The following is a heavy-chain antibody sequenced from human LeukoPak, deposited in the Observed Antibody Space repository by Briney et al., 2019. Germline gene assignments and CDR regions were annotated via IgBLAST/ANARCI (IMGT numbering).Heavy chain of an antibody. CDR1: GFTFSNYY. Sequence: PGGSLRLSCVTSGFTFSNYYMTWIRQAPGKGLEWVSYISGTGNSKYYADSVKGRFTISRDNAKNSLYPQMSSLRAEDTAIYYCARDYSGSEYFFDYWGQGSLATVSS. V-gene: IGHV3-11*01. CDR3: ARDYSGSEYFFDY. CDR2: ISGTGNSK. D-gene: IGHD1-26*01. J-gene: IGHJ4*02.